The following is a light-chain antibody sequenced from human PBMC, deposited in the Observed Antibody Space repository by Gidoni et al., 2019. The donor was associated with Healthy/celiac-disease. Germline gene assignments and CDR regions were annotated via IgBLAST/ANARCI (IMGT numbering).Light chain of an antibody. Sequence: SYELTPPPSLSVSPGQTASITCSGDKLGDKYACWYQQKPGQSPVLVMYQDSKRPSGIPERFSGSNSGNTATLTISGTQAMDEADYYCQAWDSSTLVVFGGGTKLTVL. CDR2: QDS. V-gene: IGLV3-1*01. CDR1: KLGDKY. J-gene: IGLJ2*01. CDR3: QAWDSSTLVV.